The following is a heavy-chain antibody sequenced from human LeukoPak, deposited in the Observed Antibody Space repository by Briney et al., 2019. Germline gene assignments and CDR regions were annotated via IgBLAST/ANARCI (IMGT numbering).Heavy chain of an antibody. CDR1: GGSISSYY. J-gene: IGHJ3*02. D-gene: IGHD3-9*01. Sequence: SETLSLTCTVSGGSISSYYWSCIRLPPGKGLEWIGYLSKSGNTNYSPSLKSRVTIFGDTSKPQFFLTLSCVTAAPTAVYYCARARYVNSFYAFHIWGEETLVTVSS. CDR3: ARARYVNSFYAFHI. V-gene: IGHV4-59*01. CDR2: LSKSGNT.